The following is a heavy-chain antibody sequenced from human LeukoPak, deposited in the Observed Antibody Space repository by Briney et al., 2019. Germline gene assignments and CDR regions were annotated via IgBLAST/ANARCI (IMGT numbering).Heavy chain of an antibody. CDR2: IKEDGSEE. V-gene: IGHV3-7*01. Sequence: GGSLRLSCTASGFTFSIYWMSWVRQAPGKGLEWVANIKEDGSEEHYVDSVKGRFTISRDNARNSVHVQMNSLRAEDTAAYFCARVRPGHYFDYWGQGALVTVSS. CDR3: ARVRPGHYFDY. D-gene: IGHD6-6*01. CDR1: GFTFSIYW. J-gene: IGHJ4*02.